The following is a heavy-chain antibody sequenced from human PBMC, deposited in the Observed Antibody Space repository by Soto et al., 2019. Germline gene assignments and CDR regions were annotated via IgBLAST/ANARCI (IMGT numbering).Heavy chain of an antibody. D-gene: IGHD3-3*02. V-gene: IGHV4-39*01. CDR3: ARLPSRHLVDY. Sequence: PSETLSLTCTVSGSSINSSGYYWVRIRQPPGKVLEWIGSMFYGVSTYYNPSLKSRVTVSVDTSKNQFSLNLRSVTAADTAVYYCARLPSRHLVDYWGQGTLVTVSS. CDR2: MFYGVST. CDR1: GSSINSSGYY. J-gene: IGHJ4*02.